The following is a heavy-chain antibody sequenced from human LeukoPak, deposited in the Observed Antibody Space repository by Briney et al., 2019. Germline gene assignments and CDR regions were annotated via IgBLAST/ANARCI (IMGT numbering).Heavy chain of an antibody. V-gene: IGHV3-30*18. CDR2: ISYDGSNK. J-gene: IGHJ4*02. CDR3: AKDPRKWELLQYYFDY. Sequence: PGRSLRLSCAASGFTFSSYGMHWVRQAPGKGLEWVAVISYDGSNKYYADPVKGRFTISRDNSKNTLYLQMNSLRAEDTAVYYCAKDPRKWELLQYYFDYWGQGTLVTVSS. CDR1: GFTFSSYG. D-gene: IGHD1-26*01.